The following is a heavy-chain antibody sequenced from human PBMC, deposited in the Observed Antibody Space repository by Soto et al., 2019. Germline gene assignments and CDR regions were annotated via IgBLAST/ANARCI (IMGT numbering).Heavy chain of an antibody. J-gene: IGHJ4*02. CDR2: IYNNGRT. CDR1: GGSISSSS. D-gene: IGHD2-2*01. CDR3: ARARFCTSTSCYHYFDF. V-gene: IGHV4-59*01. Sequence: PSETLSLPCTVSGGSISSSSWSWIRQPPGRGLEWIGYIYNNGRTDYNPSLKSRVTISVDTSKNHFSLKLSSVTPADTAVYYCARARFCTSTSCYHYFDFWGQGTLVTVSS.